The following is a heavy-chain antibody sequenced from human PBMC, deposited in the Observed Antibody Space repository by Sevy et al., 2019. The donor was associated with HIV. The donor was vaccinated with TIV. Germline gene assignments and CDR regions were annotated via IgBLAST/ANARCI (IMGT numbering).Heavy chain of an antibody. CDR1: DGSISSGGYY. D-gene: IGHD2-15*01. CDR2: IYYSGST. CDR3: ARAVAETGDAFDI. V-gene: IGHV4-31*03. Sequence: SETLSLTCTVSDGSISSGGYYWSWIRQHPGKGLEWIGYIYYSGSTYYNPSLKSRVTISVDTSKNQFSLKLSSVTAADTAVYYCARAVAETGDAFDIWGQGTMVTVSS. J-gene: IGHJ3*02.